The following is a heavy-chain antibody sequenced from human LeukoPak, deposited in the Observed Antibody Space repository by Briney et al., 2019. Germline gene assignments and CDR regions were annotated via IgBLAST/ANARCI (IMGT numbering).Heavy chain of an antibody. Sequence: PSETLSLTCTVSGGSISSYYWSWIRQPPGKGLEWIGYIYYSGSTNYNPSLKSRVTISVDTSKNQFSLKLSSVTAADTAVYYCARSDIGYSYGYGTQYFQHWGQGTLVTVSS. J-gene: IGHJ1*01. V-gene: IGHV4-59*01. CDR3: ARSDIGYSYGYGTQYFQH. CDR2: IYYSGST. CDR1: GGSISSYY. D-gene: IGHD5-18*01.